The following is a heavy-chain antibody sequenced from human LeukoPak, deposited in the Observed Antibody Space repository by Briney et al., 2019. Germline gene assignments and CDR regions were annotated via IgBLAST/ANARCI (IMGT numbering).Heavy chain of an antibody. CDR2: INQDGSAK. Sequence: KAGGSLRLSCTASAFTFSNYWMSWVRQAPGKGLEWVASINQDGSAKDSVHSVEGRFIISRDNVKNSLYLQMDSLRAEDTAVYYCARTSRASPGWRPRLKSAFDLWGLGTLVTVSS. V-gene: IGHV3-7*03. CDR3: ARTSRASPGWRPRLKSAFDL. D-gene: IGHD6-6*01. J-gene: IGHJ3*01. CDR1: AFTFSNYW.